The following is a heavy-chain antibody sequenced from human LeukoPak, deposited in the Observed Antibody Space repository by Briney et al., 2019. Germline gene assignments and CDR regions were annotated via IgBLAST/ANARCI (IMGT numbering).Heavy chain of an antibody. J-gene: IGHJ4*02. CDR2: ISGSGGST. CDR1: GFTFSSYW. D-gene: IGHD3-10*01. CDR3: AREDWFHFDY. Sequence: GGSLRLSCAASGFTFSSYWMHWVRQGPGKGLVWVSAISGSGGSTYYADSVKGRFTISRDNAKNSLYLQMNGLRAEDTAVYYCAREDWFHFDYWGQGTLVTVSS. V-gene: IGHV3-21*04.